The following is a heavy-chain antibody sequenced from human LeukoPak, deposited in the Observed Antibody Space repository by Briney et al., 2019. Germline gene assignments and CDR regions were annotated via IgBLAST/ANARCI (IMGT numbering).Heavy chain of an antibody. D-gene: IGHD3-22*01. V-gene: IGHV4-59*01. J-gene: IGHJ4*02. CDR2: IYYSGST. CDR3: ARDAYDSSGYYSRD. Sequence: PSETLSLTCTVSGGSISSYYWSWIRQPPGKGLEWIGDIYYSGSTTYNPSLKSRVTISVDTSKKQFSLKLSSVTAADTAVYYCARDAYDSSGYYSRDWGQGTLVTVSS. CDR1: GGSISSYY.